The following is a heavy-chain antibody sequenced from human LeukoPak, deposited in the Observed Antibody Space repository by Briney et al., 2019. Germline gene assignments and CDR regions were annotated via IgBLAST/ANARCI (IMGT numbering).Heavy chain of an antibody. D-gene: IGHD1-7*01. CDR1: GFTFSNYA. V-gene: IGHV3-23*01. J-gene: IGHJ4*02. CDR3: AKDKMELPYYFDY. Sequence: GGSLRLSCAASGFTFSNYAMSWVRQAPGKGLEWVSAISGSGGSTYYADSVKGRFTISRDNSKNTLYLQMNSLRAEDTAVYYCAKDKMELPYYFDYWGQGILVAVSS. CDR2: ISGSGGST.